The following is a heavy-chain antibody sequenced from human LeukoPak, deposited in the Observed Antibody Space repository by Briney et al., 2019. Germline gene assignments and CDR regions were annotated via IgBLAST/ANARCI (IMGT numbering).Heavy chain of an antibody. Sequence: PGGSLRLSCAASGFTFSSYAMHWVRQPPGKGLEWIGEIYHSGSTNYNPSLQSRVTISVDKSNNHFSLRLTSVTAADTAVYYCATNGWYCLDHWGQGALVTVSS. D-gene: IGHD6-19*01. CDR2: IYHSGST. V-gene: IGHV4-4*02. CDR1: GFTFSSYA. J-gene: IGHJ1*01. CDR3: ATNGWYCLDH.